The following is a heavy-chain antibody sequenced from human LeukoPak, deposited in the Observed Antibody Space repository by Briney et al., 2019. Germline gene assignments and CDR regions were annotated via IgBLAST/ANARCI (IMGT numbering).Heavy chain of an antibody. CDR3: AREVVAATGDRFDP. V-gene: IGHV1-2*02. D-gene: IGHD2-15*01. CDR2: INPNSGGT. J-gene: IGHJ5*02. CDR1: GYTFTGYY. Sequence: GASVKVSCKASGYTFTGYYMHWVRQAPGQGLEWMGWINPNSGGTNYAQKFQGRVTMTRDTSISTAYMELSRLRSDDTAVYYCAREVVAATGDRFDPWGQGTLVTVSS.